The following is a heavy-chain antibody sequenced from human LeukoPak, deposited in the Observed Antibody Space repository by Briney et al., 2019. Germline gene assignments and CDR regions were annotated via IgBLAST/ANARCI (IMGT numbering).Heavy chain of an antibody. J-gene: IGHJ4*02. CDR3: AKEGGYDGVDW. D-gene: IGHD5-12*01. CDR2: IVGSGRNT. CDR1: GITFSIYT. Sequence: GGSLRLSCAASGITFSIYTMSWVRQAPGKGLEWVSSIVGSGRNTYYADSVKGRFTISRDNSKNTLYLQMNSLRAEDTAVYHCAKEGGYDGVDWWGEGTLVTVSS. V-gene: IGHV3-23*01.